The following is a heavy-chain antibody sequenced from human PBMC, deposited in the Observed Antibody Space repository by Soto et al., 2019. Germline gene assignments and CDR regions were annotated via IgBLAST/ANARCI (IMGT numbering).Heavy chain of an antibody. J-gene: IGHJ5*02. V-gene: IGHV4-31*03. D-gene: IGHD3-9*01. CDR3: ARGRSAGYYKRNWFDP. CDR1: GGSVSSGGYY. CDR2: IFPGGNT. Sequence: QVQLQESGPGLVKPSQTLSLTGTVSGGSVSSGGYYWSWLRQHPGKGLEWIGYIFPGGNTYYTVSLESRATISVDRSKNQFSLRLDSVTAADTAVYFCARGRSAGYYKRNWFDPWGQGTLVTVSS.